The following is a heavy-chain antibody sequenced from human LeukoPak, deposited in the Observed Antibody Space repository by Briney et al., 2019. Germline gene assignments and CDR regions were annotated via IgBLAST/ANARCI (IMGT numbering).Heavy chain of an antibody. D-gene: IGHD2-21*02. CDR1: GGTFSSYA. V-gene: IGHV1-69*13. CDR2: IIPIFGTA. CDR3: AGDPARRASYCGGDCFWFDP. Sequence: SVKVSCKASGGTFSSYAISWVRQAPGQGLEWMGGIIPIFGTANYAQKFQGRVTITADESTSTAYMELSSLRSEDTAVYYCAGDPARRASYCGGDCFWFDPWGQGTLVTVSS. J-gene: IGHJ5*02.